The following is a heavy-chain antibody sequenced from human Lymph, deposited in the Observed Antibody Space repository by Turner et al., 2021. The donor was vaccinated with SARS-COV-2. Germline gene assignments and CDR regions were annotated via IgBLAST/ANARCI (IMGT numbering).Heavy chain of an antibody. Sequence: QVQLVQAGAEEKKPGASVKGSCKASGHTFTGYYRQWVLQATGQGLEWMGWINPNSGGTNYAQKFQGRVTMTRDTSISTAYMELSRLRSDDTAVYYCARDVERYNDFWSGYSGGYGLDVWGQGTTVTVSS. V-gene: IGHV1-2*02. CDR2: INPNSGGT. CDR3: ARDVERYNDFWSGYSGGYGLDV. CDR1: GHTFTGYY. J-gene: IGHJ6*02. D-gene: IGHD3-3*01.